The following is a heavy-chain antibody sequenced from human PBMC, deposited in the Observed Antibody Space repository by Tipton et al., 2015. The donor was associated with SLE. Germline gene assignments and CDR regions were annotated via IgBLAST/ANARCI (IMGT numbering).Heavy chain of an antibody. CDR3: ATARAGCSRNSCFLDD. Sequence: TLSLTCTVSDGSISSSNYYWGWIRQPPGKGLEWIGSIFYTGSTYYNPSLKSRVAISVDKSRSLVSLRLNYVTAADTAVYYCATARAGCSRNSCFLDDLGPGTLVTVSS. D-gene: IGHD2-2*01. V-gene: IGHV4-39*01. CDR2: IFYTGST. J-gene: IGHJ4*02. CDR1: DGSISSSNYY.